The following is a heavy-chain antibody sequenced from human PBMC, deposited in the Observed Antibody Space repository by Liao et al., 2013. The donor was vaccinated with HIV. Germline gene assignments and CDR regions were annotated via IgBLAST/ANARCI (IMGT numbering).Heavy chain of an antibody. CDR1: GGSISSYY. D-gene: IGHD1-26*01. CDR2: VHASGST. CDR3: AREWELHGGDYFDY. V-gene: IGHV4-4*07. J-gene: IGHJ4*02. Sequence: QVQLQESGPGLVKPSETLSLTCTVSGGSISSYYWSWIRQPAGKGLEWIGRVHASGSTNYNPSLRSRVTMSVDTSRNQFSLQLSSVTAADTALYYCAREWELHGGDYFDYWGQGTLVTVSS.